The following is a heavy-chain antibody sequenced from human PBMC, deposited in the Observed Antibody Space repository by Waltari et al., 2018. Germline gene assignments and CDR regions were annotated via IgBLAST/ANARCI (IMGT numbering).Heavy chain of an antibody. CDR2: IYYSGNT. D-gene: IGHD6-19*01. CDR3: ARGMSSVWYGPFDY. V-gene: IGHV4-59*08. CDR1: GGSINTYY. J-gene: IGHJ4*02. Sequence: QVQLQESGPGLVKPSETLSLTCTVSGGSINTYYWRWIRQPPGKGLEWIGYIYYSGNTIYNPSLESRVTVSADTSKNQFSLKLSSVTAADTAVYYCARGMSSVWYGPFDYWGQGTLVTVSS.